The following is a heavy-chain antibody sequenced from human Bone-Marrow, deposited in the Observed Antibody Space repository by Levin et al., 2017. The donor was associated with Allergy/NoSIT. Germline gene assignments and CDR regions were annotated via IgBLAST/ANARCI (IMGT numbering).Heavy chain of an antibody. CDR3: ARERTPQSWDS. J-gene: IGHJ4*02. V-gene: IGHV4-39*07. CDR1: GGSIRRSTYY. D-gene: IGHD1-14*01. CDR2: IYYIVTT. Sequence: SQTLSLTCPVSGGSIRRSTYYWVWIRQPPGQGLEWIGSIYYIVTTYYNPSLKSRVTISLYTSKNQFSLKLTSLTAADTAVYYCARERTPQSWDSWGQGTLVSVSS.